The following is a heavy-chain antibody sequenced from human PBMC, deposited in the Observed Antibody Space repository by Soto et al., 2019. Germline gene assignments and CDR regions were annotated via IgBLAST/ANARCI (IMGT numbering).Heavy chain of an antibody. J-gene: IGHJ4*02. CDR2: IIPTFGTA. CDR3: ASLDPYYYDSSGYQAQFDY. CDR1: GGTFSSYT. V-gene: IGHV1-69*13. D-gene: IGHD3-22*01. Sequence: SVKVSCKASGGTFSSYTISWVRQAPGQGLEWMGGIIPTFGTANYAQKFQGRVTTTADESTSTAYMELSSLRSENTAVYYCASLDPYYYDSSGYQAQFDYWGQGTLVTVSS.